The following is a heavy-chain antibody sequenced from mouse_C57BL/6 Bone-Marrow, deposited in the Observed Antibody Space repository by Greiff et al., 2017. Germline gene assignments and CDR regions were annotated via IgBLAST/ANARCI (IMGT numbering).Heavy chain of an antibody. Sequence: QVQLQQPGAELVKPGASVKMSCKASGYTFTSYWITWVKQRPGQGLEWIGDIYPGSGSTNYNEKFRSKATLTVDTSSSTAYMQLSSLSSEDSAVYYCARPYYSNYWYFDVWGTGTTVTVSS. V-gene: IGHV1-55*01. CDR2: IYPGSGST. D-gene: IGHD2-5*01. J-gene: IGHJ1*03. CDR3: ARPYYSNYWYFDV. CDR1: GYTFTSYW.